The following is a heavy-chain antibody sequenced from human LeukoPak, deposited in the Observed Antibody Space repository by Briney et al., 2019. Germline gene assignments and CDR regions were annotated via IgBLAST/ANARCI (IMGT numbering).Heavy chain of an antibody. CDR3: AREAPSSGCDARLVGSFDY. CDR1: SFSFYDFY. CDR2: LSRSGNT. D-gene: IGHD6-19*01. V-gene: IGHV3-11*05. Sequence: GGSLRLSCAASSFSFYDFYMIWIPQTPGKGLEWISYLSRSGNTNYADSVKGRFTISRDNAKNSLYLQMNSLRAEGTAVYYCAREAPSSGCDARLVGSFDYWGQGTLVTVSS. J-gene: IGHJ4*02.